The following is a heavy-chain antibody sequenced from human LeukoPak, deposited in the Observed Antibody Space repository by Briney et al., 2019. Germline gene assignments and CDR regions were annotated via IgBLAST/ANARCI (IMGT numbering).Heavy chain of an antibody. CDR2: IFQNGNT. Sequence: SETLSLTCSVSGFTTAYSWGWLRQPPGKGPEWVGNIFQNGNTYYNPSLKSRVTISVDTSKNQFSLKLSSVTAADTAVYYCASTGSYYYYMDVWGKGTTVTISS. J-gene: IGHJ6*03. D-gene: IGHD1-26*01. CDR3: ASTGSYYYYMDV. CDR1: GFTTAYS. V-gene: IGHV4-38-2*01.